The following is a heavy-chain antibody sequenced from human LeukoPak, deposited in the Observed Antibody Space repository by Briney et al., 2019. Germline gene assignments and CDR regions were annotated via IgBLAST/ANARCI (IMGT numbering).Heavy chain of an antibody. V-gene: IGHV3-23*01. CDR2: ISGSGGST. Sequence: PGGSLRLSCAASGFTFSSYAMSWVRQAPGKGLEWVSAISGSGGSTYYADSVKGRFTISRDNSKNTLYLQMNSLRAKDTAVYYCAKDRGVVVVVAATPSWFDPWGQGTLVTVSS. CDR1: GFTFSSYA. J-gene: IGHJ5*02. CDR3: AKDRGVVVVVAATPSWFDP. D-gene: IGHD2-15*01.